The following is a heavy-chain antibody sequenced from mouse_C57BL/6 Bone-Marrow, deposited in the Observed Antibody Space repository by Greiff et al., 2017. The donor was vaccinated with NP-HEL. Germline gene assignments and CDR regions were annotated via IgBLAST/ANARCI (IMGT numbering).Heavy chain of an antibody. V-gene: IGHV1-52*01. CDR3: ARGVTTRGYYAMDY. CDR2: IDPSDSET. Sequence: QVQLQQPGAELVRPGSSVKLSCKASGYTFTSYWMHWVKQRPIQDLEWIGNIDPSDSETHYNQKFKDKATLTVDKSSSTAYMQLSSLTSEDSAVYYCARGVTTRGYYAMDYWGQGTSVTVSS. CDR1: GYTFTSYW. J-gene: IGHJ4*01. D-gene: IGHD2-2*01.